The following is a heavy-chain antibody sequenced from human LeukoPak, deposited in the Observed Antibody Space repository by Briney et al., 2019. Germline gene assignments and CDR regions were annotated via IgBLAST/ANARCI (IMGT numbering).Heavy chain of an antibody. Sequence: GGSLRLSCAASGLTVSSNYMSWVRQAPEKGLGWVSVIYSGGSTYYADSVKGRFTISRDNSKTTLSLQMNCLRAEDTAVYYCARDPYYDILTGRYDAFDIWGQGTMVTVSS. CDR2: IYSGGST. V-gene: IGHV3-53*01. CDR1: GLTVSSNY. CDR3: ARDPYYDILTGRYDAFDI. D-gene: IGHD3-9*01. J-gene: IGHJ3*02.